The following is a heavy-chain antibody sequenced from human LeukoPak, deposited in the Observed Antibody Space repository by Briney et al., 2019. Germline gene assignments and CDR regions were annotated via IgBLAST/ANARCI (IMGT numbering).Heavy chain of an antibody. CDR3: AIHYRIAAAGCHFDY. Sequence: GGSLRLSCAASGFTFSSYAMSWVRQAPGKGLEWVSAISGSGGSTYYADSVKGRFTISRGNPKNTLYLQMNSLRAEDTAVYYCAIHYRIAAAGCHFDYWGQGTLVTVSS. CDR1: GFTFSSYA. J-gene: IGHJ4*02. CDR2: ISGSGGST. V-gene: IGHV3-23*01. D-gene: IGHD6-13*01.